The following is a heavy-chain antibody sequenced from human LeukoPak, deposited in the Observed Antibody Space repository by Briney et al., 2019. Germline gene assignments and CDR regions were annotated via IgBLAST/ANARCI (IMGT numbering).Heavy chain of an antibody. V-gene: IGHV3-43*02. CDR2: ISGDGGST. J-gene: IGHJ6*02. Sequence: GESLRLSCAASGFTHDDYAMHWVRPAPGKGLEWVSLISGDGGSTYYADSVKGRFTISRDNSKNSLYLQMNSLRTEDTALYYCAKDLAVMDYYYGMDVWGQGTRSPSP. CDR1: GFTHDDYA. D-gene: IGHD2-21*01. CDR3: AKDLAVMDYYYGMDV.